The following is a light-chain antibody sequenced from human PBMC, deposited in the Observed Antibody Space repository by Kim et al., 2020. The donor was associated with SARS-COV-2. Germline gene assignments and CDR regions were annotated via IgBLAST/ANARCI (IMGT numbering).Light chain of an antibody. J-gene: IGKJ2*01. CDR1: QDISNY. V-gene: IGKV1-33*01. Sequence: DIQMTQSPSSLSASVGDRVTITCQASQDISNYLNWYQQKPGKAPKLLIYDASNLETGVPSRFSGSGSVTDFTFTISSLQPEDIATYYCQQYDNLPYTFGQGTKLEI. CDR2: DAS. CDR3: QQYDNLPYT.